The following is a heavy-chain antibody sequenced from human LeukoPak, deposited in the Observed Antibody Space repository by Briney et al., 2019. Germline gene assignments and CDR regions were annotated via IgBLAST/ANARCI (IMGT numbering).Heavy chain of an antibody. CDR3: ARDRGYTYGENYFDY. Sequence: PGGSLRLSCAASGFTFSSHAMHWVRQAPGRGLEWVTLISYDGSNKYYADSVKGRFTISRDNSKNTLYLQMNSLRAEDTAVYYCARDRGYTYGENYFDYWGQGTLVTVSS. CDR2: ISYDGSNK. J-gene: IGHJ4*02. D-gene: IGHD5-18*01. CDR1: GFTFSSHA. V-gene: IGHV3-30-3*01.